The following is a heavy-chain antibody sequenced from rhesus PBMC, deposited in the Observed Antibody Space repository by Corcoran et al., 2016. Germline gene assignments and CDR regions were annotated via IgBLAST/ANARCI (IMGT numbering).Heavy chain of an antibody. CDR1: GFSLSTSGMR. Sequence: QVTLKESGPALVKPTQTLTLTCTFSGFSLSTSGMRVSWIRQPPGKALEWLARIDWDDDKYSHTSLKSRLPLSKDTSKNQFVLTMTNMDPVDTATYYCARTPRGRGYYFDYWGQGVLVTVSS. D-gene: IGHD2-39*01. J-gene: IGHJ4*01. V-gene: IGHV2S2*01. CDR3: ARTPRGRGYYFDY. CDR2: IDWDDDK.